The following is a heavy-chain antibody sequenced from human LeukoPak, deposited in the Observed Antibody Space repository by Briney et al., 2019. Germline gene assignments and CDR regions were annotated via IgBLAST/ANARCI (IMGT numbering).Heavy chain of an antibody. Sequence: PRGSLRLSCAASGFTFSSYSMNWVRQAPGKGLEWVSSISSSSSYIYYADSVKGRFTISRDNAKNSLYLQMNCLRAEDTAVYYCARDSDYVWGSYREDDAFDIWGQGTMVTVSS. CDR1: GFTFSSYS. CDR2: ISSSSSYI. J-gene: IGHJ3*02. V-gene: IGHV3-21*01. D-gene: IGHD3-16*02. CDR3: ARDSDYVWGSYREDDAFDI.